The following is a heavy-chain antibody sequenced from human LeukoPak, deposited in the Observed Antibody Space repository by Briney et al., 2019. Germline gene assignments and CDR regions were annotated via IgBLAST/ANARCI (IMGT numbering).Heavy chain of an antibody. Sequence: GGSLRLSCAASGFTFSSYAMNWVRQAPGKGLEWASAISGSGGSTYYADSVKGRFTISRDNSKNTLYLQMNSLRAEDTAVYYCAKDRSIILWFGELLGYWGQGTLVTVSS. J-gene: IGHJ4*02. CDR2: ISGSGGST. CDR3: AKDRSIILWFGELLGY. CDR1: GFTFSSYA. D-gene: IGHD3-10*01. V-gene: IGHV3-23*01.